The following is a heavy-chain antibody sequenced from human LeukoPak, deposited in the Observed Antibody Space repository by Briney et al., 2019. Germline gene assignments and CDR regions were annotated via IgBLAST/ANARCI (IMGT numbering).Heavy chain of an antibody. Sequence: PGGSLRLSCAASGFTFSSYWMHWVRQAPGKGLVLVSHINSEDSITKYADSVKGRFTISRDNAKNTLYLQMNSLRAEDTAVYYCARGGPYYYDNSGSYYFDYWGQGALVTVSS. CDR2: INSEDSIT. CDR1: GFTFSSYW. D-gene: IGHD3-22*01. V-gene: IGHV3-74*01. J-gene: IGHJ4*02. CDR3: ARGGPYYYDNSGSYYFDY.